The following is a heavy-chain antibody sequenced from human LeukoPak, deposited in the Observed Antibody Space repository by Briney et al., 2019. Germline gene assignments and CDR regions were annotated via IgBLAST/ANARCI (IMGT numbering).Heavy chain of an antibody. J-gene: IGHJ4*02. CDR2: ISSSSSTI. Sequence: GGSLRLSCAASGFTFSSYSMNWVRQDPGKGLEWVSYISSSSSTIYYADSVKGRFTISRDNAKNSLYLQMNSLRAEDTAVYYCARDLGVHDYWGQGTQVTVSS. D-gene: IGHD3-16*01. CDR3: ARDLGVHDY. CDR1: GFTFSSYS. V-gene: IGHV3-48*04.